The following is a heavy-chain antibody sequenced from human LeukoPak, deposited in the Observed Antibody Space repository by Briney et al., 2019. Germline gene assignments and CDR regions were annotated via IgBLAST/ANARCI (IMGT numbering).Heavy chain of an antibody. D-gene: IGHD6-19*01. V-gene: IGHV3-7*03. J-gene: IGHJ4*02. CDR2: INQDGSEK. CDR1: GFTFSSHW. CDR3: AKAYSSGWFDY. Sequence: QPGGSLRLSCAASGFTFSSHWMSWVRQAPGKGLEWVANINQDGSEKYYVDSVKGRFTISRDNSKNSLYLQMNSLRAEDTALYYCAKAYSSGWFDYWGQGTLVTVSS.